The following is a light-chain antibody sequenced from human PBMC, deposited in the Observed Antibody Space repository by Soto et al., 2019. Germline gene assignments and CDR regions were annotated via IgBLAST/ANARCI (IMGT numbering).Light chain of an antibody. Sequence: DIVMTQSPDSLAVSLGERATINCKSSQSVLYSSNNKNYLAWYQQKPGQPPKLLIYWASTRESGVPDRFSGSGSGTDFTLTISSLQAEDVAVYYYQQYYSTLLLTFGGGTKVEIK. CDR1: QSVLYSSNNKNY. V-gene: IGKV4-1*01. CDR2: WAS. CDR3: QQYYSTLLLT. J-gene: IGKJ4*01.